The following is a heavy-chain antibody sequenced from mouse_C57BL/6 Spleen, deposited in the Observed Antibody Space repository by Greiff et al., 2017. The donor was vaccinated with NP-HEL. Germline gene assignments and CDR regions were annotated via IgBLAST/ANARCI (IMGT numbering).Heavy chain of an antibody. D-gene: IGHD3-2*02. V-gene: IGHV1-82*01. Sequence: QVQLQQSGPELVKPGASVKISCKASGYAFSSSWMNWVKQRPGKGLEWIGRIYPGDGDTNYNGKFKGKATLTADKSSSTAYMQLSSLTSEDSAVYYCARSKADSSGWFAYWGQGTLVTVSA. J-gene: IGHJ3*01. CDR1: GYAFSSSW. CDR2: IYPGDGDT. CDR3: ARSKADSSGWFAY.